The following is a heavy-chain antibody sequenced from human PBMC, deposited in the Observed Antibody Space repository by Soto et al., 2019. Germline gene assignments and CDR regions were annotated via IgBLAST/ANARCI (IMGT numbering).Heavy chain of an antibody. D-gene: IGHD2-2*02. CDR1: GYPFNKYI. Sequence: GASVKVSCKASGYPFNKYIMHWVRQAPGQTLEWMVWINTENGNTRYSQKFQGRVTIARDTSASTVYMELSSLRSDDTAVYYCARAANCSSSTGCYSQWFAPWGQGTQVTVSS. J-gene: IGHJ5*02. CDR2: INTENGNT. CDR3: ARAANCSSSTGCYSQWFAP. V-gene: IGHV1-3*04.